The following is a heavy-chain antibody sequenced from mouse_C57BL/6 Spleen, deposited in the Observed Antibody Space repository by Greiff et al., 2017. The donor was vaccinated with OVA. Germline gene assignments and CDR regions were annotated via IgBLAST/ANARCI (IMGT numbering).Heavy chain of an antibody. Sequence: EVQLQQSGGDLVKPGGSLKLSCAASGFTFSSYGMSWVRQTPDKRLAWVATISSGGSYTYYPDSVKGRFTISRDNAKNTLYLQMSSLKSEDTAMYYCARRDGSSYFDYWGQGTTLTVSS. CDR1: GFTFSSYG. CDR2: ISSGGSYT. CDR3: ARRDGSSYFDY. D-gene: IGHD1-1*01. V-gene: IGHV5-6*01. J-gene: IGHJ2*01.